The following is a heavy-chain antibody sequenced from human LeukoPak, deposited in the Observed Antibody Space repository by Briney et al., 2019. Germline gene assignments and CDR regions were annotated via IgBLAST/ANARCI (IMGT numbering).Heavy chain of an antibody. CDR2: ISSSGGNT. V-gene: IGHV3-23*01. J-gene: IGHJ4*02. Sequence: GGSLRLSCAASGFTFSSYAMSWVRQAPGKGLEWVSAISSSGGNTYYADSVKGRFTISRDNSKNTLYLQMNSLRAEDTAVYYCAKTRLLPDFDYWGQGTLVTVSS. CDR3: AKTRLLPDFDY. CDR1: GFTFSSYA. D-gene: IGHD3-22*01.